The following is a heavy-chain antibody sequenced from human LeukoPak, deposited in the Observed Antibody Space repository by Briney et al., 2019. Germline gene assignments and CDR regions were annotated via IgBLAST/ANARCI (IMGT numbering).Heavy chain of an antibody. CDR2: ISGNSGTV. V-gene: IGHV3-9*01. D-gene: IGHD7-27*01. Sequence: PGGSLRLSCAASGFTFDDYTMHWVRHAPGKGLQWVSVISGNSGTVGYTDSVKGRFTISRDNAKNSLYLQMNSLRSEDTAFYYCAKANWGNPFDSWGQGTLVTVSS. CDR3: AKANWGNPFDS. CDR1: GFTFDDYT. J-gene: IGHJ4*02.